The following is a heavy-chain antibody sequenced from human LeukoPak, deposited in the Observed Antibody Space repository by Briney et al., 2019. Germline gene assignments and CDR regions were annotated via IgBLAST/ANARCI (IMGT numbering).Heavy chain of an antibody. V-gene: IGHV5-51*01. CDR2: IYSSDSNT. CDR3: ARLLHRAAYY. Sequence: GESLKISCKGSGYTFTNYWIGWVRQMPGKGLEWIGMIYSSDSNTRYSPSFQGQVTISVDKSINPASLPWSSLEASGTAMYYCARLLHRAAYYWGQGALVTVSS. CDR1: GYTFTNYW. J-gene: IGHJ4*02. D-gene: IGHD1-26*01.